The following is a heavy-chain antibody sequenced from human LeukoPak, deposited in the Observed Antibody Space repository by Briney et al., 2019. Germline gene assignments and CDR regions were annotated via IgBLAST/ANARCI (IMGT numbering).Heavy chain of an antibody. Sequence: PSETLSLTCTVSGGSISSSSYYWGWIRQPPGRGLEWIGSIYYSGSTYYNPSLKSRVTISVDTSKNQFSLKLSSVTAADTAVYYCARSKNDFWSGYPTQGFDPWGQGTLVTVSS. CDR1: GGSISSSSYY. J-gene: IGHJ5*02. CDR3: ARSKNDFWSGYPTQGFDP. D-gene: IGHD3-3*01. V-gene: IGHV4-39*01. CDR2: IYYSGST.